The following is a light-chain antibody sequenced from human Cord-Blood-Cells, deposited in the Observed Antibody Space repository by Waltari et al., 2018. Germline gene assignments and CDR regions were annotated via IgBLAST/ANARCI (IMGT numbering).Light chain of an antibody. J-gene: IGLJ3*02. CDR3: AAWDDSLSGWV. CDR1: SPNIGSNY. Sequence: QSVLTQPPSASGTPGQRVTISCSGSSPNIGSNYVYWYQQPPGTAPKLLIYRDNQRPSGVPGRFSGSKSGTSASLAISGVRSEDEADYYCAAWDDSLSGWVFGGGTKLTVL. V-gene: IGLV1-47*01. CDR2: RDN.